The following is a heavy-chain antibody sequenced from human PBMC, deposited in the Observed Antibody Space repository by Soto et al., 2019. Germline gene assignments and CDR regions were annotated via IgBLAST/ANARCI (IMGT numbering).Heavy chain of an antibody. CDR2: INPNSGGT. D-gene: IGHD1-1*01. V-gene: IGHV1-2*04. J-gene: IGHJ6*03. CDR1: GYTFTGYY. Sequence: QVQLVQSGAEVKKPGASVKVSCKASGYTFTGYYMHWVRQAPGQGLEWMGWINPNSGGTNYAQKFQGWVTMTRDTXXXXXYXELXXXXXXXXXXXXXXXXXXXXXXXXQRTXYYYYMXV. CDR3: XXXXXXXXXXXQRTXYYYYMXV.